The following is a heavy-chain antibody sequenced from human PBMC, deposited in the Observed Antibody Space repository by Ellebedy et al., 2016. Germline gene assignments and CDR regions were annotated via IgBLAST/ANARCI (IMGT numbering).Heavy chain of an antibody. CDR2: IYHRGNT. Sequence: SETLSLXCGIGSGSFSGYYWTWIRQPPGKGLEWIGSIYHRGNTYYNPSLNSRVTISLDTSNNQFSLELSSVTATDTAVYYCAARLSDQVAFHYWGQGILVTVSS. CDR1: SGSFSGYY. J-gene: IGHJ4*02. CDR3: AARLSDQVAFHY. V-gene: IGHV4-34*01.